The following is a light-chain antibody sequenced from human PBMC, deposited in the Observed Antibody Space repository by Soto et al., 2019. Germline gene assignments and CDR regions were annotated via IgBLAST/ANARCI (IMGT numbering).Light chain of an antibody. CDR3: QQYGSSTWT. V-gene: IGKV3-20*01. CDR2: GAS. Sequence: VFGRSPVILYLSPGERATLSCRASQSVSSSYLAWYQQKPGQAPRLLIYGASSRATGIPDRFSGSGSGTDFTLTISRLESEDFAVYYCQQYGSSTWTFGQGTKLAIK. CDR1: QSVSSSY. J-gene: IGKJ1*01.